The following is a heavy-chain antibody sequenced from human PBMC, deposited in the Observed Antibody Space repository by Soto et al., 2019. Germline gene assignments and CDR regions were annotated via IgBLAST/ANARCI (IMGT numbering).Heavy chain of an antibody. CDR3: ARGDTTMITDYSAMAG. V-gene: IGHV3-23*01. D-gene: IGHD5-18*01. CDR2: ISGNGGST. CDR1: GFTFTSYA. Sequence: GGSLRLSCAASGFTFTSYAFSWVRQAPGKGLEWVSAISGNGGSTLYSDSVMGRFTISRDNSKNTLYLQMNSLRAEDTAVYYCARGDTTMITDYSAMAGWGQGTTVTVSS. J-gene: IGHJ6*02.